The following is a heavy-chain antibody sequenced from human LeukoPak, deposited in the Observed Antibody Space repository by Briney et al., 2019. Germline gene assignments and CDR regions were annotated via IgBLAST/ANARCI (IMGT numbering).Heavy chain of an antibody. J-gene: IGHJ4*02. CDR1: GGSFSGYY. Sequence: SETLSLTCAVYGGSFSGYYWSWIRQPPGKGLGWIGSIYHSGSTYYNPSLKSRVTISVDTSKNQFSLKLSSVTAADTAVYYCARDVGGKEYSCGALGYFDYWGQGTLVTVSS. CDR3: ARDVGGKEYSCGALGYFDY. D-gene: IGHD5-18*01. CDR2: IYHSGST. V-gene: IGHV4-34*01.